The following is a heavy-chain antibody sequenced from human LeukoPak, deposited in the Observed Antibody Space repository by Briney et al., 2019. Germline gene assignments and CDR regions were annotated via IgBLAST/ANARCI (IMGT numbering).Heavy chain of an antibody. CDR2: IRYDGSNK. J-gene: IGHJ3*02. D-gene: IGHD1-26*01. CDR3: AKMGSGSYSGDAFDI. CDR1: GFTFSSNG. V-gene: IGHV3-30*02. Sequence: GGSLRLSCPASGFTFSSNGMHWVRQAPGKGLGWVAFIRYDGSNKYYADSVKGRFIISRDNSKNALYLQMNSLRAEDTAVYYCAKMGSGSYSGDAFDIWGQGTMVTVSS.